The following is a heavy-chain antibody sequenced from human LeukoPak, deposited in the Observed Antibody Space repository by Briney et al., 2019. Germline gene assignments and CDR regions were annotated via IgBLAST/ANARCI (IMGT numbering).Heavy chain of an antibody. D-gene: IGHD1-14*01. J-gene: IGHJ4*02. Sequence: PGGSLTVSCVATGFTYSSYSMNWVRQAPGKGLEGVSSISSSSSYIYYADSVKGRFTISRDNAKNSLYLQMTSLRAEDTAVYYCARDNIMNYGGQGTLVTVSS. V-gene: IGHV3-21*01. CDR2: ISSSSSYI. CDR1: GFTYSSYS. CDR3: ARDNIMNY.